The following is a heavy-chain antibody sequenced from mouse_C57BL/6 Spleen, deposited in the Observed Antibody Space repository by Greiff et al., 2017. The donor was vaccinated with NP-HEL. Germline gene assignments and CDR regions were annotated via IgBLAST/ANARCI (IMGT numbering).Heavy chain of an antibody. D-gene: IGHD1-1*01. J-gene: IGHJ1*03. CDR3: ARRGTYYGSSHWYFDV. CDR1: GYSITSGYY. Sequence: DVKLQESGPGLVKPSQSLSLTCSVTGYSITSGYYWNWIRQFPGNKLEWMGYISYDGSNNYNPSLKNRISITRDTSKNQFFLKLNSVTTEDTATYYCARRGTYYGSSHWYFDVWGTGTTVTVSS. V-gene: IGHV3-6*01. CDR2: ISYDGSN.